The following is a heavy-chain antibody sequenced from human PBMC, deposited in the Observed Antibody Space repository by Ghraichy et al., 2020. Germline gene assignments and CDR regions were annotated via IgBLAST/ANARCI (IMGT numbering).Heavy chain of an antibody. CDR1: GFTFTSSA. V-gene: IGHV1-58*02. J-gene: IGHJ5*02. Sequence: SVKVSCKASGFTFTSSAMQWVRQARGQRLEWIGWIVVGSGNTNYAQKFQERVTITRDMSTSTAYMELSSLRSEDTAVYYCAAGPSYYDFWSGYYIDWFDPWGQGTLVTVSS. CDR2: IVVGSGNT. CDR3: AAGPSYYDFWSGYYIDWFDP. D-gene: IGHD3-3*01.